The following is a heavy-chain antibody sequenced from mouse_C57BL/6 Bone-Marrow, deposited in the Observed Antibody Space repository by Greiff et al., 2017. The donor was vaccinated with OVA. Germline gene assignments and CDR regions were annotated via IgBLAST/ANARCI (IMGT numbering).Heavy chain of an antibody. Sequence: EVNVVQSGGDLVKPGGSLKLSCAASGFTFSSYGMSWVRQTPDKRLEWVATISSGGSYTYYPDSVKGRFTISRDNAKNTRYLQMSSLKSEDTAMYYGARRGGITSRFAYWGQGTLVTVSA. D-gene: IGHD1-1*01. CDR1: GFTFSSYG. CDR2: ISSGGSYT. V-gene: IGHV5-6*02. J-gene: IGHJ3*01. CDR3: ARRGGITSRFAY.